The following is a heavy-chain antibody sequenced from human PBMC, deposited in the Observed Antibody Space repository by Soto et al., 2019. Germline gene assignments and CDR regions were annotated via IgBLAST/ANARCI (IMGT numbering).Heavy chain of an antibody. CDR3: ARDVDTTSHLNWFDP. CDR2: IWYDGIRT. CDR1: GFTFTTYG. V-gene: IGHV3-33*01. J-gene: IGHJ5*02. Sequence: QVQLVESGGGVVLPGRSLRLSCAASGFTFTTYGMHWVRQAPSKGLEWVAVIWYDGIRTNYADSVRGRFTISRDTSENTLYLQMNSLRVEDTAVYYCARDVDTTSHLNWFDPWGQGTLVTVSS. D-gene: IGHD1-26*01.